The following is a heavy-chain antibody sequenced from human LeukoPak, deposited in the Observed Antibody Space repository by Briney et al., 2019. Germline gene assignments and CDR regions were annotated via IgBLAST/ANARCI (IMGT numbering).Heavy chain of an antibody. D-gene: IGHD2-21*01. CDR3: ARHWGSSGLWWFDP. CDR2: ICYSGST. V-gene: IGHV4-39*01. Sequence: PSETLSLTCTVSGGSISSSSSYWAWIRQPPGKGLEWIGTICYSGSTYYNPSLKSRVTISVDTSKNQFSLKLSSVTAADTAVYFCARHWGSSGLWWFDPWGQGTLVTV. CDR1: GGSISSSSSY. J-gene: IGHJ5*02.